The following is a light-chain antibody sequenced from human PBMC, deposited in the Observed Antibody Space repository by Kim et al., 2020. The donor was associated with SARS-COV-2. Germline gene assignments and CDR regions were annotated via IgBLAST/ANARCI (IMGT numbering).Light chain of an antibody. CDR3: QKYSSVPYT. Sequence: DIQMTQSPSSLSASVGDRVTITCRASQGISTYLAWYQQKPGKAPKLLIYAASTLQSGVPSRFSGSGSGTDFTLTISSLQPEDVATYFCQKYSSVPYTFGPGTKLEIK. CDR1: QGISTY. J-gene: IGKJ2*01. V-gene: IGKV1-27*01. CDR2: AAS.